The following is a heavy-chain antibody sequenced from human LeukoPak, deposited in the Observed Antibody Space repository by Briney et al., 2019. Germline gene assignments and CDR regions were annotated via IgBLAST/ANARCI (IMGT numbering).Heavy chain of an antibody. Sequence: GASVKVSCKASGYTFTSYYMHWVRQAPGQGLEWMGIINPSGGSTSYAQKFQGRVTMTRDPSTSTVYMELSSLRSEDPAVYYCARGVTAVAPLWYWGQGTLVTVSS. CDR3: ARGVTAVAPLWY. J-gene: IGHJ4*02. D-gene: IGHD6-19*01. V-gene: IGHV1-46*01. CDR1: GYTFTSYY. CDR2: INPSGGST.